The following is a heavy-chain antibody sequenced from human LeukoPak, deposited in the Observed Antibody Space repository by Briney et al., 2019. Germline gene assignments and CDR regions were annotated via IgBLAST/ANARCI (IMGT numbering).Heavy chain of an antibody. Sequence: AGGPLRLSCAASGFIFWRYAVLGVREAPGKAQEGVTDISYDGSNKYHADSVRGRFTISRDNSKNTLYLQMNSLRAEDTAVFYCARADRGYCSRTSCRGIDYWGQGTLVTVSS. CDR1: GFIFWRYA. CDR3: ARADRGYCSRTSCRGIDY. CDR2: ISYDGSNK. V-gene: IGHV3-30-3*01. J-gene: IGHJ4*02. D-gene: IGHD2-2*01.